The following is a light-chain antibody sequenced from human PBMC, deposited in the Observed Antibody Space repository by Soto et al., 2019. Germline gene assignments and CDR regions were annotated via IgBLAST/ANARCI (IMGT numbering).Light chain of an antibody. V-gene: IGLV2-14*01. J-gene: IGLJ1*01. CDR1: RGDVGAFNY. Sequence: QSALTQPASVSGSPGQSITISCTGTRGDVGAFNYVSWYQLHPGNAPKLVIYDVSSRPSGVSSRFSGSKSGNTASLSISGLQAEDECDYYCASYSAGDTLYLFGSGTKLTVL. CDR3: ASYSAGDTLYL. CDR2: DVS.